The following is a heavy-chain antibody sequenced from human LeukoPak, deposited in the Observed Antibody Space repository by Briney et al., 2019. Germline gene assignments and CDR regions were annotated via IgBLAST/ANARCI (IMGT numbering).Heavy chain of an antibody. J-gene: IGHJ4*02. CDR1: GGSISSGGYY. CDR3: ARARSAAGNFDY. Sequence: SQTLSLTCTVSGGSISSGGYYWSWICQHPGRGLEWIGYTYYSGSTYYNPSLKSRVTISADTSKNHFSLTLSSVTAPDTAVYYCARARSAAGNFDYWGQGTLVTVSS. V-gene: IGHV4-31*03. CDR2: TYYSGST. D-gene: IGHD6-13*01.